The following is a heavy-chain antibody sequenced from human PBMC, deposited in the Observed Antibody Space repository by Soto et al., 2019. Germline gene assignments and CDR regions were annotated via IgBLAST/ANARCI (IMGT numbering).Heavy chain of an antibody. CDR1: GASISTNNW. D-gene: IGHD6-13*01. CDR3: AVPGAGDFDY. CDR2: VYHSGST. J-gene: IGHJ4*02. Sequence: QVQLQESGPGLVEPSGTLSLTCAVSGASISTNNWGSWVRQPPGKGLEWIGEVYHSGSTNCNPSLKSRVTISIDKSKNQFSLRLTSMTAADTAVYYCAVPGAGDFDYWSQGTLVTVSS. V-gene: IGHV4-4*02.